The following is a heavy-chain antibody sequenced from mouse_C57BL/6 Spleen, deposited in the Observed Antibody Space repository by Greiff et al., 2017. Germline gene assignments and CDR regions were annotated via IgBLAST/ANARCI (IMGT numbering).Heavy chain of an antibody. D-gene: IGHD4-1*01. V-gene: IGHV1-72*01. CDR3: ARSANWDTDYYAMDY. CDR2: IEPNSGGT. J-gene: IGHJ4*01. CDR1: GYTFTSYW. Sequence: QVQLQQPGAELVKPGASVKLSCKASGYTFTSYWMHWVKQRPGRGLEWIGRIEPNSGGTKYNEKFKSKATLTVDKPSSTAYMQLSSLTSEDSAVYYCARSANWDTDYYAMDYWGQGTSVTVSS.